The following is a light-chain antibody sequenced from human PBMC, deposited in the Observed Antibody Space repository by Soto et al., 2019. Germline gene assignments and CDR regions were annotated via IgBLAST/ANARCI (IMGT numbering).Light chain of an antibody. CDR2: VAS. V-gene: IGKV3D-15*01. CDR3: QQYNNWPWT. J-gene: IGKJ1*01. CDR1: QSFICSS. Sequence: PGEGVTLSCRASQSFICSSLTRYQQKPGQAPRLLIYVASTRATGIPARFSGSGSGTDFTLTISSLQSEDFAVYYCQQYNNWPWTFGQGTKVDIK.